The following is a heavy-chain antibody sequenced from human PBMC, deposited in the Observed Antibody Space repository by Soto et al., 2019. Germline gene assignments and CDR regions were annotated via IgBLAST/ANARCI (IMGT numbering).Heavy chain of an antibody. CDR3: ASDLVGTT. J-gene: IGHJ5*02. CDR2: IDYGGTT. Sequence: SGDSISSSTSYWAWIRQSPGKGLEWIGSIDYGGTTYYNPSLKSRVTISIHMSKNQFSLDLNSVTAADTAVYYCASDLVGTTWGQGTLVTVSS. CDR1: GDSISSSTSY. D-gene: IGHD1-26*01. V-gene: IGHV4-39*02.